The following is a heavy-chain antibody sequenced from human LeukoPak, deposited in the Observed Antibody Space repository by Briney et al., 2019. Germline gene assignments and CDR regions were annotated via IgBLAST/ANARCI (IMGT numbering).Heavy chain of an antibody. CDR2: ISGGPGTT. Sequence: GGSLRLSCAASGFTFSSYAMSWVRQAPGKGLEWVSTISGGPGTTYYADSVKGRLTISRDNFRDVVYLQMNSLRAEDTAVYYCARFHSVSSGWLFWGQGTLVTVSS. J-gene: IGHJ4*02. CDR3: ARFHSVSSGWLF. D-gene: IGHD6-19*01. V-gene: IGHV3-23*01. CDR1: GFTFSSYA.